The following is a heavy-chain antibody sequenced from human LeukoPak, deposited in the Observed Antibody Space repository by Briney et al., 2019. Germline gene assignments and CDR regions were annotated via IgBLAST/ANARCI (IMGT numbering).Heavy chain of an antibody. Sequence: KPSETLSLTCTVSGGSISSYYWSWIRQSPGKGLECLGYIHYTGSTNYNPSLKSRVTISVDTSKNQFSLKLSSVTAADTAVYYCARVLKGYDSSGLSLYYFDYWGQGTLVTVSS. CDR1: GGSISSYY. V-gene: IGHV4-59*12. J-gene: IGHJ4*02. CDR2: IHYTGST. D-gene: IGHD3-22*01. CDR3: ARVLKGYDSSGLSLYYFDY.